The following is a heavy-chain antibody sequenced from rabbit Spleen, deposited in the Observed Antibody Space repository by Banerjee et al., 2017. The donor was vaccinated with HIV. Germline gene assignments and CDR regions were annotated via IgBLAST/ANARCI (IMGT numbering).Heavy chain of an antibody. Sequence: QEQLVESGGGLVQPGGSLKLSCKASGFDFSTYGVSWVRQAPGKGLEWISCIVNGNGNTYYASWVNGRFTISRTSSTTVTLRMTSLTAADRAAYFCARDLVGVIGWNFYLWGPGTLVTVS. D-gene: IGHD5-1*01. CDR2: IVNGNGNT. CDR3: ARDLVGVIGWNFYL. CDR1: GFDFSTYG. V-gene: IGHV1S47*01. J-gene: IGHJ4*01.